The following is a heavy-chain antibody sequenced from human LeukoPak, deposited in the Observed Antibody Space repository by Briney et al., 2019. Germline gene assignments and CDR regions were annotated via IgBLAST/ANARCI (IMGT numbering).Heavy chain of an antibody. J-gene: IGHJ4*02. V-gene: IGHV3-23*01. Sequence: GGSLRLSCAASGFTFCSYAMSWVRQAPGKGLGWVSAICGSGGSTYYADSVKGRFTISRDNSKNTLYLQMNSLRAEDTAVYYCAKQRVAGAPFFDYWGQGTLVTVSS. D-gene: IGHD6-19*01. CDR1: GFTFCSYA. CDR3: AKQRVAGAPFFDY. CDR2: ICGSGGST.